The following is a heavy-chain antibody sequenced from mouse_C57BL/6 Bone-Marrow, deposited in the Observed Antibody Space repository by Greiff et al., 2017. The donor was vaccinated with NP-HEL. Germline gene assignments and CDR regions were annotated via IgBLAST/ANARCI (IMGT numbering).Heavy chain of an antibody. V-gene: IGHV1-69*01. CDR3: ALQLRVAWFAY. CDR1: GYTFTSYW. CDR2: IDPSDSYT. Sequence: QVQLQQPGAELVMPGASVKLSCKASGYTFTSYWMHWVKQRPGQGLEWIGEIDPSDSYTNYNQKFKGKSTLTVDKSSSTAYMQLSSLTSEDSAVYYCALQLRVAWFAYWGQGTLVTVSA. J-gene: IGHJ3*01. D-gene: IGHD3-2*02.